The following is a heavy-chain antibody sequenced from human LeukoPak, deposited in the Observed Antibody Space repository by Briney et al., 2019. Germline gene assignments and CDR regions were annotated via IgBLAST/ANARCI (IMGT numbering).Heavy chain of an antibody. CDR3: ARESAGAALGD. CDR1: GFTFSDYY. D-gene: IGHD6-6*01. V-gene: IGHV3-74*01. CDR2: IKTEGSST. J-gene: IGHJ4*02. Sequence: GGSLRLSCAASGFTFSDYYMTWIRQAPGKGLVWVSRIKTEGSSTGYADSVKGRFTISRDNAKNTLYLQMDSLRAEDTAVYYCARESAGAALGDWGQGTLVTVSS.